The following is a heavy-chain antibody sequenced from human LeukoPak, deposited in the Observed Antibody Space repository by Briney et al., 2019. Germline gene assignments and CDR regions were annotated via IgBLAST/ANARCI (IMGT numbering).Heavy chain of an antibody. D-gene: IGHD2-21*02. V-gene: IGHV3-15*01. J-gene: IGHJ4*02. CDR3: TTDGYCGGDCYYDY. CDR1: GFTFSSYG. CDR2: IKSKTDGGTT. Sequence: GGSLRLSCAPSGFTFSSYGMNWVRQAPGKGLEWVGRIKSKTDGGTTDYAAPVKGRFTISRDDSKNTLYLQMNSLKTEDTAVYYCTTDGYCGGDCYYDYWGQGTLVTVSS.